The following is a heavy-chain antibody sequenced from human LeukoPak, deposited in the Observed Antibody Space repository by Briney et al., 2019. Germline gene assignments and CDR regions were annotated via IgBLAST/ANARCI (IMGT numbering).Heavy chain of an antibody. CDR3: AKGSDILTGYPLYFFDY. Sequence: GGSLRLSCAASGFTFSSYGMSWVRQAPGKGLEWVSAISGSGGSTYYADSVKGRFTISRDNSKNTLYLQMNSLRAEDTAVYYCAKGSDILTGYPLYFFDYWGQGTLVTVSS. CDR2: ISGSGGST. J-gene: IGHJ4*02. CDR1: GFTFSSYG. V-gene: IGHV3-23*01. D-gene: IGHD3-9*01.